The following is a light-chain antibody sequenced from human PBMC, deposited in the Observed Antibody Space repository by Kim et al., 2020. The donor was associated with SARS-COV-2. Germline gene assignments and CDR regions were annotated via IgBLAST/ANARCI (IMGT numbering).Light chain of an antibody. CDR2: DVS. Sequence: GQTITIDYNGTSSDVGGYNYVSWYQQHPGKAPDLMIYDVSNRPSGVSNRFSGSKSGNTASLTISGLQAEDEADYYCSSYTSSSTWVFGGGTQLTVL. V-gene: IGLV2-14*03. CDR3: SSYTSSSTWV. J-gene: IGLJ3*02. CDR1: SSDVGGYNY.